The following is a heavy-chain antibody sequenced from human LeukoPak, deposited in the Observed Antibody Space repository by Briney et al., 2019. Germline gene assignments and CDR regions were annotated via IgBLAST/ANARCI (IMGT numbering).Heavy chain of an antibody. J-gene: IGHJ3*02. CDR3: AKDRRVGATPDAFDI. CDR1: GFTFSSYG. V-gene: IGHV3-30*02. D-gene: IGHD1-26*01. CDR2: IRYDGSNK. Sequence: QSGGSLRLSCAASGFTFSSYGMHWVRQAPGKGLEWVAFIRYDGSNKYYADSVKGRFTISRDNSKNTLYLQMNSLRAEDTAVYYCAKDRRVGATPDAFDIWGQGTTVTVSS.